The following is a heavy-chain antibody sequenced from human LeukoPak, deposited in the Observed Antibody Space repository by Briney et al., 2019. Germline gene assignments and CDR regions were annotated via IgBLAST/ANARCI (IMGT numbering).Heavy chain of an antibody. D-gene: IGHD7-27*01. Sequence: GKGLEWVSAISGSGGSTYYADSVKGRFTISRDNAKNSLYLQMNSLRAEDTAVYYCAASWGYWGQGTLVTVSS. CDR2: ISGSGGST. CDR3: AASWGY. J-gene: IGHJ4*02. V-gene: IGHV3-23*01.